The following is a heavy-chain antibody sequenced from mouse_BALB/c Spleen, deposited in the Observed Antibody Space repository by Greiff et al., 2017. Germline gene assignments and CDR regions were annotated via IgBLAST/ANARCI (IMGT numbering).Heavy chain of an antibody. D-gene: IGHD2-1*01. CDR3: ARGDGNWGDY. V-gene: IGHV5-4*02. CDR1: GFTFSDYY. J-gene: IGHJ4*01. Sequence: EVKLMESGGGLVQPGGSMKLSCVASGFTFSDYYMYWVRQTPEKRLEWVATISDGGSYTYYPDSVKGRFTISRDNAKNNLYLQMSSLKSEDTAMYYCARGDGNWGDYWGQGTSVTVSS. CDR2: ISDGGSYT.